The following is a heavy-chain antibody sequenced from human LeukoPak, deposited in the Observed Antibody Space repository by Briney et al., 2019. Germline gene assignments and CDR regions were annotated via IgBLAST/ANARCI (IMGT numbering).Heavy chain of an antibody. CDR2: INHSGST. V-gene: IGHV4-34*01. CDR1: GGSFSGYY. CDR3: ARGTGYYVFDC. J-gene: IGHJ4*02. Sequence: SETLSLTCAVYGGSFSGYYWSWIRQPPGKGLEWIGEINHSGSTNYNPSLKSRVTISVDTSKNQFSLKLSSVTAADTAVYYCARGTGYYVFDCWGQGTLVTVSS. D-gene: IGHD3-9*01.